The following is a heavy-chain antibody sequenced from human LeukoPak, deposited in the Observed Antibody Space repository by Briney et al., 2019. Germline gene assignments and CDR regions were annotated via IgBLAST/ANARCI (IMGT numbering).Heavy chain of an antibody. CDR1: GGSFSGYY. CDR3: ARGRGFWSGYYTRNWFDP. V-gene: IGHV4-34*01. Sequence: SETLSLTCAVYGGSFSGYYWSWIRQPPGKGLEWIGDINHSGSTKYYPSLKSRVTISVDTSKNQCSLKLSSVTAADTAVYYCARGRGFWSGYYTRNWFDPWGQGTLVTVSS. J-gene: IGHJ5*02. CDR2: INHSGST. D-gene: IGHD3-3*01.